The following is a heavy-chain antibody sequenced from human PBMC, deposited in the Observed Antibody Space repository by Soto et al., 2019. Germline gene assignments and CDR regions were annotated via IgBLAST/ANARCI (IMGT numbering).Heavy chain of an antibody. D-gene: IGHD5-12*01. CDR3: ARAFGRTWPTAGYNWFDL. CDR2: MSPNSENK. CDR1: GYTFTNFD. Sequence: ASVKVSCKTSGYTFTNFDVNWVRQAAGQGLEWMGWMSPNSENKGYAQKFQGRLSMTRDTSITTAYMELSSLTFEDTAVYYCARAFGRTWPTAGYNWFDLWGQGTQVTVSS. V-gene: IGHV1-8*01. J-gene: IGHJ5*02.